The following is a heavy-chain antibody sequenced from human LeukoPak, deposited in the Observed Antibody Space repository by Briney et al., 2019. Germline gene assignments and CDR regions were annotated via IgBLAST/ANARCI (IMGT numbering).Heavy chain of an antibody. V-gene: IGHV1-69*13. J-gene: IGHJ4*02. D-gene: IGHD1-26*01. CDR1: GGTCSSYA. CDR3: ARDSGSPSTDGATFDY. Sequence: SVKVSCKASGGTCSSYAISWVRQAPGQGLEWMGGIIPIFGTANYAQKFQGRVTITADESTGKAYMELSSLRSEDTAVYYCARDSGSPSTDGATFDYWGQGTLVTVSS. CDR2: IIPIFGTA.